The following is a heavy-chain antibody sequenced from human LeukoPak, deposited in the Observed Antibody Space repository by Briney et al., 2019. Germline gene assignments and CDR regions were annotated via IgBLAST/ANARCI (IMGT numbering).Heavy chain of an antibody. CDR3: ARHNARLRGWIGEVDF. V-gene: IGHV4-59*08. CDR1: GGSINNNY. Sequence: PSETLSLTCSVSGGSINNNYWSWFRQPPGKGLEWIAYIYYSGSTNYNPSFKSRVTISVDTSRSQFSLMLSSVIAADTAVYYCARHNARLRGWIGEVDFWGQGALVTVSS. CDR2: IYYSGST. J-gene: IGHJ4*02. D-gene: IGHD3-10*01.